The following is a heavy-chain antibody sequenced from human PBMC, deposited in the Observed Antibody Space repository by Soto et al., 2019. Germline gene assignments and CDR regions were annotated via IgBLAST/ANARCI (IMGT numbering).Heavy chain of an antibody. J-gene: IGHJ1*01. CDR1: GYGFSNDW. CDR2: IFPRDSDT. D-gene: IGHD2-8*01. Sequence: PGESLKISCEGSGYGFSNDWIGWVRQKSGKGLEWMGIIFPRDSDTKYKPSLQGQVSISADDSVATAYLHLSSLKTSDSAIYYCARHLYTNANGNLFVVFWGQGTLVTVSP. V-gene: IGHV5-51*01. CDR3: ARHLYTNANGNLFVVF.